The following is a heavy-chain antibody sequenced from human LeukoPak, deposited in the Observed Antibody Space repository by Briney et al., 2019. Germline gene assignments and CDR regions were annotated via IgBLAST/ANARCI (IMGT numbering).Heavy chain of an antibody. D-gene: IGHD3-10*01. CDR3: ARTSGNYHRWFDP. Sequence: PSETLSLTCTVSGGSISSSSYYWGWIRQSPGKGLEWIGEINHSGSTNYNPSLKSRVTISLNTSKNQLSLKLTSVTAADTAVYYCARTSGNYHRWFDPWGQGTLVTVSS. V-gene: IGHV4-39*07. CDR2: INHSGST. J-gene: IGHJ5*02. CDR1: GGSISSSSYY.